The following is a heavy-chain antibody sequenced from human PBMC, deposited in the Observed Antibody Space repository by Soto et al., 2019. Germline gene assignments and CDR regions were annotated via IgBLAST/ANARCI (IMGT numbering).Heavy chain of an antibody. CDR1: GGSISSGGCY. D-gene: IGHD1-20*01. CDR2: IYYSGST. V-gene: IGHV4-39*01. CDR3: ARHRYNWNGFDY. J-gene: IGHJ4*02. Sequence: LSLTCTVSGGSISSGGCYWGWIRQPPGKGLEWIGSIYYSGSTYYNPSLKSRVTISVDTSKNQFSLKLSSVTAADTAVYYCARHRYNWNGFDYWGQGTLVTVSS.